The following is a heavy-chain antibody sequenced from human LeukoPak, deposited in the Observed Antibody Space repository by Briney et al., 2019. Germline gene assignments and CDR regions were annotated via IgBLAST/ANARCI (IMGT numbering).Heavy chain of an antibody. Sequence: GGSLRLSCAASGFTFSTYSMNWVRQAPGKGLEWISYISTSSDTIYYADSVKGRFTISRNNVKNSLYLQMNSLRDEDTAVYYCARDMFTNTWYVLDYWGQGTLVTVSS. D-gene: IGHD6-13*01. CDR1: GFTFSTYS. J-gene: IGHJ4*02. CDR3: ARDMFTNTWYVLDY. V-gene: IGHV3-48*02. CDR2: ISTSSDTI.